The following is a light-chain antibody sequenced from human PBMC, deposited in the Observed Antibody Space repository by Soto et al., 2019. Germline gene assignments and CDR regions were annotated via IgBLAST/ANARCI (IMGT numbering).Light chain of an antibody. J-gene: IGKJ2*01. V-gene: IGKV3-20*01. CDR3: QQYGNSPQT. CDR2: GAS. Sequence: EVVLTQSPGTLSLSPGARATLSCRSSQTVANNFLAWYQQKPGQAPRLRISGASSRATGIPDRFSGSGSGTDFTLTIDRLEPEDFALYFCQQYGNSPQTFGLGTKLEIK. CDR1: QTVANNF.